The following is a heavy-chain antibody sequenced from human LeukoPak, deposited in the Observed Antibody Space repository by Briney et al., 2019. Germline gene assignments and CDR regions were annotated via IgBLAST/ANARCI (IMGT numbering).Heavy chain of an antibody. CDR3: ARWAGGDSRGHDD. CDR2: INHSGST. J-gene: IGHJ4*02. V-gene: IGHV4-34*01. CDR1: GGSFSGYY. D-gene: IGHD3-22*01. Sequence: SETLSLTCAVYGGSFSGYYWSWIRQPPGKGLEWIGEINHSGSTNCNPSLKSRVTISVDTSKNQFSLKLSSVTAADTAVYYCARWAGGDSRGHDDWGQGTLVTVSS.